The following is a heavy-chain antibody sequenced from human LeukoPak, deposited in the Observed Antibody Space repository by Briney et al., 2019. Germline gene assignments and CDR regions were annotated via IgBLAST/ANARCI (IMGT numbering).Heavy chain of an antibody. CDR3: ARGEGYYGPDY. CDR1: GGSISSDY. V-gene: IGHV4-59*01. Sequence: SETLSLTCTVSGGSISSDYWSWIRQPPEKGLEWIGYIHYSGGTNYNPSLRSRVSISLDTSKKQFSLKLTSVTTADTAVYYCARGEGYYGPDYWGQGTLVTVSS. D-gene: IGHD3-10*01. J-gene: IGHJ4*02. CDR2: IHYSGGT.